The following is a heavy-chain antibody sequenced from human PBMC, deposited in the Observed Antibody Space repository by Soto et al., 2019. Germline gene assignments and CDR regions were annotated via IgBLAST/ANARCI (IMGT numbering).Heavy chain of an antibody. D-gene: IGHD6-13*01. V-gene: IGHV3-9*01. Sequence: GGSLRLSCAASGFTFDDYAMRWVRQAPGKGLEWVSGISWNSGSIGYADSVKGRFTISRDNAKNSLYLQMNSLRAEDTALYYCAKDQVAAAGTHYYYGMDVWGQGTTVTVSS. J-gene: IGHJ6*02. CDR1: GFTFDDYA. CDR3: AKDQVAAAGTHYYYGMDV. CDR2: ISWNSGSI.